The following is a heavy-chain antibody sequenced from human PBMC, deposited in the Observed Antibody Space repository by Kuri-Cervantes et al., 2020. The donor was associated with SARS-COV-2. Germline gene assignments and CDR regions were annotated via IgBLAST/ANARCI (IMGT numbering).Heavy chain of an antibody. D-gene: IGHD4-17*01. CDR1: GGSISSSSYY. CDR3: ARDLNYGDYFLDY. J-gene: IGHJ4*02. CDR2: IYHSGST. V-gene: IGHV4-39*07. Sequence: SETLSLTCTVSGGSISSSSYYWGWIRQPPGKGLEWIGSIYHSGSTYYNPSLKSRVTISVDTSKNQFSLKLSSVTAADTAVYYCARDLNYGDYFLDYWGQGTLVTVSS.